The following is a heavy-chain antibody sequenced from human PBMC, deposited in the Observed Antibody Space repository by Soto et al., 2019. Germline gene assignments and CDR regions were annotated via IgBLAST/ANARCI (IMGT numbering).Heavy chain of an antibody. CDR1: GYSFTDYH. Sequence: GASVKVSCKASGYSFTDYHIHWVRQAPGQGLEWLGRINPKSGGTSTAQKFQGRVTMTRDTSISTAYMELSRLRSDDTAVYYCAREYRHMVRGVIITLRYGMDVWGQGTTVTVSS. V-gene: IGHV1-2*06. CDR3: AREYRHMVRGVIITLRYGMDV. D-gene: IGHD3-10*01. CDR2: INPKSGGT. J-gene: IGHJ6*02.